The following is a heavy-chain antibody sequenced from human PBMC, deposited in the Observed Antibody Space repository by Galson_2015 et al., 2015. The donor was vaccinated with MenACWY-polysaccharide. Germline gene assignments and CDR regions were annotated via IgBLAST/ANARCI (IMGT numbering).Heavy chain of an antibody. CDR3: ARFVFWADMHV. J-gene: IGHJ6*02. D-gene: IGHD3-3*01. CDR1: GLTFTTFD. V-gene: IGHV3-33*01. CDR2: IRYDGSSE. Sequence: SLRLSCAASGLTFTTFDIHWVRQAPGKGLEWVAFIRYDGSSEYYADSVKGRFTISRDNAKNSLYLQMHSLRVENTAVYFCARFVFWADMHVWGQGTPLTVSS.